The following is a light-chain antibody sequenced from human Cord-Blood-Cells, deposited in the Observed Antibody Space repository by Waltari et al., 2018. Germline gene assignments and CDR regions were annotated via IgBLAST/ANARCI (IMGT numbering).Light chain of an antibody. CDR1: QSVSSN. Sequence: EIVMTQSPAPLSVSPGERATLSCRARQSVSSNLAWSQQEPGQAPRLLIYGASTSATGSPGRFSGSGCGTEFTHTISSLQSEDFAVYYCQQYNNWPPFTFGPGTKVDI. J-gene: IGKJ3*01. CDR2: GAS. CDR3: QQYNNWPPFT. V-gene: IGKV3-15*01.